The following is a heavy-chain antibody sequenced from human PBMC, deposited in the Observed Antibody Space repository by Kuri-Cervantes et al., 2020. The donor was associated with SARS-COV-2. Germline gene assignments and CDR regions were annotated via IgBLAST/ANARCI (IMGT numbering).Heavy chain of an antibody. Sequence: ASVKVSCKASGYTFTSYYMHWVRQAPGQGLEWMGIINPSGGSTSYAQKFQGRVTMTRDTSTSTVYMELSSLRSEDTAVYYCARDPTPPHYYDSSGPPPYFDYWGQGTLVTVSS. CDR1: GYTFTSYY. V-gene: IGHV1-46*01. J-gene: IGHJ4*02. CDR3: ARDPTPPHYYDSSGPPPYFDY. CDR2: INPSGGST. D-gene: IGHD3-22*01.